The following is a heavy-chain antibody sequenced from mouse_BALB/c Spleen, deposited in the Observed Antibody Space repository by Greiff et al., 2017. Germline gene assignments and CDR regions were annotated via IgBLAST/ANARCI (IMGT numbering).Heavy chain of an antibody. CDR3: ARVGTGTFAY. D-gene: IGHD4-1*01. CDR1: GYTFTDYV. CDR2: IYPGSGST. J-gene: IGHJ3*01. V-gene: IGHV1-77*01. Sequence: QVQLQQSGPELVKPGASVKMSCKASGYTFTDYVISWVKQRTGQGLEWIGEIYPGSGSTYYNEKFKGKATLTADKSSNTAYMQLSSLTSEDSAVYFCARVGTGTFAYWGQGTLVTVSA.